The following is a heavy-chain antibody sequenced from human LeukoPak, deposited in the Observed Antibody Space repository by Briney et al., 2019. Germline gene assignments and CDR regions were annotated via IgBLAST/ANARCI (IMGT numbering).Heavy chain of an antibody. Sequence: SETLSLTCTVSGGSISSGDYYWSWIRQPPGKGLEWIGYIYYSGSTYYNPSLKSRVTISVDTSKNQFSLKLSSVTAADTAVYYCARDIPHYDILTTAGSGWFDPWGQGTLVTVPS. D-gene: IGHD3-9*01. CDR1: GGSISSGDYY. CDR2: IYYSGST. J-gene: IGHJ5*02. CDR3: ARDIPHYDILTTAGSGWFDP. V-gene: IGHV4-30-4*01.